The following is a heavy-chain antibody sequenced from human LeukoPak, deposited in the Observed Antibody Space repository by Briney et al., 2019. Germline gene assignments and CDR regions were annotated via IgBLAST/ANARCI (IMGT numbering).Heavy chain of an antibody. CDR2: ISSSGSTI. Sequence: GSLRLSCAASGFTFSSYEMNWVRQAPGKGLEWVSYISSSGSTIYYADSVKGRFTISRDNAKNSLYLQMNSLRAEDTAVYYCARSPGGYGGQNWFDPWGQGTLVTVSS. CDR1: GFTFSSYE. CDR3: ARSPGGYGGQNWFDP. J-gene: IGHJ5*02. V-gene: IGHV3-48*03. D-gene: IGHD4-23*01.